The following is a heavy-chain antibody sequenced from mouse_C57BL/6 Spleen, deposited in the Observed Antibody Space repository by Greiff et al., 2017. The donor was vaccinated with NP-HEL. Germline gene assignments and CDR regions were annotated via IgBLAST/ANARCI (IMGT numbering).Heavy chain of an antibody. J-gene: IGHJ2*01. V-gene: IGHV1-42*01. CDR1: GYSFTGYY. Sequence: VQLQQSGPELVKPGASVKISCKASGYSFTGYYMNWVKQSPEKSLEWIGEINPSTGGTTYNQKFKAKATLTVDKSSSTAYMQLKSLTSEDSAVYYCATTVVDYYFDYWGQGTTLTVSS. CDR2: INPSTGGT. CDR3: ATTVVDYYFDY. D-gene: IGHD1-1*01.